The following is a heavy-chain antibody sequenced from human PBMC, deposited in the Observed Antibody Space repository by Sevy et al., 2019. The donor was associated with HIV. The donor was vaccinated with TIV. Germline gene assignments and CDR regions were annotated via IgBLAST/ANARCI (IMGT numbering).Heavy chain of an antibody. J-gene: IGHJ4*02. CDR3: ARVPYGSGGSPSYFDY. CDR2: IYSGGST. CDR1: GFTVSSNY. D-gene: IGHD3-10*01. Sequence: GGSLRLSCAASGFTVSSNYMSWVRQAPGKGLEWVSVIYSGGSTYYADSVKGRFTISRDNSKNTLYLQMNSLRAEDTAVYYCARVPYGSGGSPSYFDYWGQGTLVTVSS. V-gene: IGHV3-66*02.